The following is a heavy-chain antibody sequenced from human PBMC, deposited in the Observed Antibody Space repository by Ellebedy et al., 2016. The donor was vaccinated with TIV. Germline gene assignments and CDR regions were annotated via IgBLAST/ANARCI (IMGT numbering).Heavy chain of an antibody. CDR2: IISGTSDI. J-gene: IGHJ4*02. CDR1: GFPFSSYS. V-gene: IGHV3-48*02. D-gene: IGHD6-19*01. Sequence: LGGSLRLSCAASGFPFSSYSMFWVRQAPGKGLEWVSYIISGTSDIYNAESVKGRVTISRDNAKNSLYLQMDSLRDEDTAVYYCAAGYSGGLYGIDYWGQGTLVIVSS. CDR3: AAGYSGGLYGIDY.